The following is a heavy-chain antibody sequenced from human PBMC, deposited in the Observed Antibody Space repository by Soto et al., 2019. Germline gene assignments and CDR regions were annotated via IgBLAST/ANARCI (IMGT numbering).Heavy chain of an antibody. CDR2: IYYSGST. CDR3: ARAPWSPLSRSRSYYGSGSYWFAP. D-gene: IGHD3-10*01. CDR1: SESMNISF. Sequence: PSGTMELARAASSESMNISFWSGSRQPQGKGLEWIGYIYYSGSTNYNPSLKGRVTISVDTSKNQFSLKLSSVTAADTAVYYCARAPWSPLSRSRSYYGSGSYWFAPWRQGTLVTVSS. J-gene: IGHJ5*02. V-gene: IGHV4-59*01.